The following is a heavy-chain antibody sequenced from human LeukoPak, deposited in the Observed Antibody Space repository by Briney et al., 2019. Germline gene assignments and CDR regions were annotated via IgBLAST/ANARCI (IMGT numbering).Heavy chain of an antibody. CDR1: GFTFNNYA. V-gene: IGHV3-23*01. CDR2: ISGSGGTT. CDR3: AKDRSSSSWFDGYDF. J-gene: IGHJ3*01. D-gene: IGHD6-13*01. Sequence: EGSPRLSCAASGFTFNNYAMSWVSQAPGNGLEWVSAISGSGGTTYYADSVKGRFTISRDNSKNTLFLQMNSLRAEDTAVYYCAKDRSSSSWFDGYDFWGQGTMVTVSS.